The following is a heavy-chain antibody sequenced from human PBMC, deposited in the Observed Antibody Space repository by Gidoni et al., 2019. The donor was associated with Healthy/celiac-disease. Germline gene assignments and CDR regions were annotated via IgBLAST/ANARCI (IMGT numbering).Heavy chain of an antibody. CDR1: GFTFGDYA. V-gene: IGHV3-49*04. CDR2: IRSKAYGGTT. CDR3: TRRPELLRGSFDY. D-gene: IGHD1-26*01. Sequence: EVQLVESGGGLVQPGRSLRLSCTASGFTFGDYAMSWVRQAPGKGLEWVGFIRSKAYGGTTEYAASVKGRFTISRDDSKSIAYLQMNSLKTEDTAVYYCTRRPELLRGSFDYWGQGTLVTVSS. J-gene: IGHJ4*02.